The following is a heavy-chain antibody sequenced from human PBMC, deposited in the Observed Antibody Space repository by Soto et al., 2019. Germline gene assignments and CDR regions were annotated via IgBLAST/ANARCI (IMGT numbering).Heavy chain of an antibody. CDR1: GYTFTSYA. D-gene: IGHD5-18*01. J-gene: IGHJ4*02. Sequence: ASVKVSCKASGYTFTSYAMHWVRQAPGQRLEWMGWINAGNGNTKYSQKFQGRVTITRDTSASTAYMELSSLRSEDTAVYYCARDEQGYAQPDYWGQGTLVTVSS. V-gene: IGHV1-3*01. CDR3: ARDEQGYAQPDY. CDR2: INAGNGNT.